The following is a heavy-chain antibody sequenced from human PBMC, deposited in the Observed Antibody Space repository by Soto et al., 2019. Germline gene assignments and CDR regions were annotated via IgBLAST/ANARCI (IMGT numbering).Heavy chain of an antibody. CDR2: ISGSGGST. CDR3: VLWPPYYFDY. Sequence: EVQLLESGGGLVQPGGSLSLSCAAYGFTFSSYAMSWVRQAPGKGLEWVSAISGSGGSTYYADSVKGRFTISRDNSKNTLYLQMNSLRAEDTAVYYCVLWPPYYFDYWGQGTLVTVSS. D-gene: IGHD3-10*01. CDR1: GFTFSSYA. V-gene: IGHV3-23*01. J-gene: IGHJ4*02.